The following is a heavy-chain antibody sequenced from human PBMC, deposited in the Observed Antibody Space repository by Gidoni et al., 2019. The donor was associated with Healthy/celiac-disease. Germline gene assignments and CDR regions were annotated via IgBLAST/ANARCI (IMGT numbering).Heavy chain of an antibody. Sequence: VQLVQSGAEVKKPGSSVKVSCKASGGTFSSYAISWVRQAPGQGLEWMGRIIPILGIANYAQKFQGRVTITADKSTSTAYMELSSLRSEDTAVYYCARDRGDGYNYSPFGYWGQGTLVTVSS. D-gene: IGHD5-12*01. V-gene: IGHV1-69*04. J-gene: IGHJ4*02. CDR2: IIPILGIA. CDR3: ARDRGDGYNYSPFGY. CDR1: GGTFSSYA.